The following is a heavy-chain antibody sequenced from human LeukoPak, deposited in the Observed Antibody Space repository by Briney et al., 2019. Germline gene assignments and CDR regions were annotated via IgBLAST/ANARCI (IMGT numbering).Heavy chain of an antibody. Sequence: GRSLRLPCAASGLTLDDYGMSWVRQAPGKGLEWVSGINWNGGSTGYADSVKGRFTISRDNAKNSLYLQMNNLRAEDTALYYCARIVGAFRFDYWGQGTLVTVSS. V-gene: IGHV3-20*04. J-gene: IGHJ4*02. CDR2: INWNGGST. CDR3: ARIVGAFRFDY. CDR1: GLTLDDYG. D-gene: IGHD1-26*01.